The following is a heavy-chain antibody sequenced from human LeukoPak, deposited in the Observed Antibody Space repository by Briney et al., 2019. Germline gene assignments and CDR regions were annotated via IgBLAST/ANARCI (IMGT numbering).Heavy chain of an antibody. D-gene: IGHD2-21*02. CDR3: ARETYCGGDCCCELWFDP. CDR1: GGTFSSYA. J-gene: IGHJ5*02. CDR2: IIPILGIA. V-gene: IGHV1-69*04. Sequence: SVKVSCKAAGGTFSSYAISWVRQAPGQGLEWMGRIIPILGIANYAQKFQGRVTITADKSTSTAYMELSSLRSEDTAVYYCARETYCGGDCCCELWFDPWGQGTLVTVSS.